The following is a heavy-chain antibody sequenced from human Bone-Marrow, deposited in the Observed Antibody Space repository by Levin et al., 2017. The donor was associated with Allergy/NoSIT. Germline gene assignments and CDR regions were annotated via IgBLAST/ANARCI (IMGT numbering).Heavy chain of an antibody. D-gene: IGHD6-19*01. J-gene: IGHJ4*02. CDR1: GGSISSYY. CDR2: IYYSGST. V-gene: IGHV4-59*01. Sequence: SETLSLTCTVSGGSISSYYWSWIRQPPGKGLEWIGYIYYSGSTNYNPSLKSRVTISVDTSKNQFSLKLSSVTAADTAVYYCASEQWLASGIDYWGQGTLVTVSS. CDR3: ASEQWLASGIDY.